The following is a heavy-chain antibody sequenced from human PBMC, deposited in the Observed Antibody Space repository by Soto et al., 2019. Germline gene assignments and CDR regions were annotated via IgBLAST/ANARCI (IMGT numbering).Heavy chain of an antibody. CDR1: GFTFDDYA. J-gene: IGHJ4*02. CDR2: ISWNSGGI. D-gene: IGHD1-26*01. Sequence: EVQLVESGGGLVQPGRSLRLSCAASGFTFDDYAMHWVRQAPGKGLEWVSGISWNSGGIGYADSVKGRFTISRDNAKNSLYLQMNSLRAEDTALYYCAKGRGGRYGRYYFDYWGQGTLVTVSS. CDR3: AKGRGGRYGRYYFDY. V-gene: IGHV3-9*01.